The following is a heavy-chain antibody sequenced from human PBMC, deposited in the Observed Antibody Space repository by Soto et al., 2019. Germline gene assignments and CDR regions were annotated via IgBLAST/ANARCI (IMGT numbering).Heavy chain of an antibody. CDR1: GFSLSNARMG. V-gene: IGHV2-26*01. CDR3: ARIYEGSSSWYYFDY. Sequence: SGPTLVNPTETLTLTCTVSGFSLSNARMGVSWIRQPPGKALEWLAHIFSNDEKSYSTSLKSRLTISKDTSKSQVVLTMTNMDPVDTATYYCARIYEGSSSWYYFDYWGQGTLVTVSS. D-gene: IGHD6-13*01. J-gene: IGHJ4*02. CDR2: IFSNDEK.